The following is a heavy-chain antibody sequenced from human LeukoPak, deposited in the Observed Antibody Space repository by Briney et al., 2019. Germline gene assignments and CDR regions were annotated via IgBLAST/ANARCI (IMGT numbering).Heavy chain of an antibody. J-gene: IGHJ3*02. CDR1: GFTFSDYY. CDR3: ARAQEETCSSTSCYPDAFDI. CDR2: ISNSASTI. V-gene: IGHV3-11*04. D-gene: IGHD2-2*01. Sequence: GGSLRLSCAASGFTFSDYYMNWIRQAPGKGLEWVSYISNSASTIYYADSVKGRFTISRDNAKNSLYLQMNSLRAEDTAVYYCARAQEETCSSTSCYPDAFDIWGQGTMVTVSS.